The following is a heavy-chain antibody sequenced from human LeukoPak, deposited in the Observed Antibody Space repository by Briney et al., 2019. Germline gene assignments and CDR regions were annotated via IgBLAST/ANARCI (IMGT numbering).Heavy chain of an antibody. CDR3: ARDYPDSSGSYGMDV. Sequence: PGGSLRLSCAASGFTFSSYAMSWVRQAPGKGLEWVSAIGGSGGSTYYADSVKGRFTISRDNSKNTLYLQMNSLRAEDTAVYYCARDYPDSSGSYGMDVWGQGTTVTVSS. CDR1: GFTFSSYA. CDR2: IGGSGGST. J-gene: IGHJ6*02. D-gene: IGHD3-22*01. V-gene: IGHV3-23*01.